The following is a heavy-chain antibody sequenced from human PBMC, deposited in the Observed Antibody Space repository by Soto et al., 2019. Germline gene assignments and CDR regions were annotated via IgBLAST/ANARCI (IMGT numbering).Heavy chain of an antibody. J-gene: IGHJ4*02. CDR1: GDSISSSTYY. D-gene: IGHD1-1*01. CDR3: ARRHGLDIDAYY. V-gene: IGHV4-39*01. CDR2: FYYNGNT. Sequence: SETLSLTCSVSGDSISSSTYYWGWMRQPPGKGLEWIASFYYNGNTYYNPSLKSRVTIFVDTSKNQFSLKLSSVTAADTAMYYCARRHGLDIDAYYWGPGTQVTVSS.